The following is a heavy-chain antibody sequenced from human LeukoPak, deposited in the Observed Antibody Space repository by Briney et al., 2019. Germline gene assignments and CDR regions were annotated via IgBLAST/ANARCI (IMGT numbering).Heavy chain of an antibody. D-gene: IGHD6-13*01. J-gene: IGHJ3*02. Sequence: ASVKVSCKASGYTFTSYGISWVRQAPGQGLEWVGWISAYNGNTNYAQKLQGRVTMTTDTSTSTAYMELRSLRSDDTAVYYCARDPAAGTFESYAFDIWGQGTMVTVSS. V-gene: IGHV1-18*01. CDR2: ISAYNGNT. CDR3: ARDPAAGTFESYAFDI. CDR1: GYTFTSYG.